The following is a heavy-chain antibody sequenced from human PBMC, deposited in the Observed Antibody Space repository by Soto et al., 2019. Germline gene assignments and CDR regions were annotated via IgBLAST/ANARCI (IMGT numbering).Heavy chain of an antibody. CDR1: GYTFTIYG. J-gene: IGHJ4*02. CDR2: IDAGSGHT. Sequence: QVQHVQSGAEVKKPGASVKVSCKASGYTFTIYGIHWVRQAPGQRPEWMGWIDAGSGHTEYSHKFQDRVTITRDTSATTAYMELSGLTFEDTAVYYCARGGAPAYTTSYISGDYWGQGTLVTVSS. V-gene: IGHV1-3*01. D-gene: IGHD3-16*01. CDR3: ARGGAPAYTTSYISGDY.